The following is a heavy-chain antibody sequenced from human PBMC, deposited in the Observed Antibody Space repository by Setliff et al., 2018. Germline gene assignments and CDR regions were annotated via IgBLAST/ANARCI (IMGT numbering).Heavy chain of an antibody. CDR1: GFTVXSNY. D-gene: IGHD1-1*01. J-gene: IGHJ4*02. V-gene: IGHV3-66*01. CDR2: XXXGXXX. Sequence: GGSLRLSCAASGFTVXSNYMSWVRQAPGXXXXXXXXXXXGXXXXXXXSVXGXXTISRDNSKNTLYLQMNSLRAEDTAVYYCARDHNYAYDYWGQGTLVTVSS. CDR3: ARDHNYAYDY.